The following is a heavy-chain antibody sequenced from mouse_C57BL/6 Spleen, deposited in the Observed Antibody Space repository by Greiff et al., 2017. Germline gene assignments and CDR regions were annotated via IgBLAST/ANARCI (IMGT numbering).Heavy chain of an antibody. CDR1: GYTFTSYW. Sequence: VQLQQPGAELVKPGASVKLSCKASGYTFTSYWMQWVKQRPGQGLEWIGEIAPSDSYTNYNQKFTGKATLTVDTSSSTAYMQLSSLTSEDSAFYYCARRGTDYSNPYFDYWGQGTTLTVSS. V-gene: IGHV1-50*01. CDR3: ARRGTDYSNPYFDY. D-gene: IGHD2-5*01. J-gene: IGHJ2*01. CDR2: IAPSDSYT.